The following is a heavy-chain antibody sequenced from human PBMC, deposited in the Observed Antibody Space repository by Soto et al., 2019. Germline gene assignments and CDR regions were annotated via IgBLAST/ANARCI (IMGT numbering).Heavy chain of an antibody. CDR1: GFTFSSYA. V-gene: IGHV3-64D*08. CDR3: RSGKGWFDP. J-gene: IGHJ5*02. CDR2: ISSNGGST. Sequence: WGSLRLSCSASGFTFSSYAMHWVRQAPGKGLEYVSAISSNGGSTYYADSVKGRFTISRDNSKNTLYLQMSSLRAEDAAVYYCRSGKGWFDPWGQGTLVNVSS.